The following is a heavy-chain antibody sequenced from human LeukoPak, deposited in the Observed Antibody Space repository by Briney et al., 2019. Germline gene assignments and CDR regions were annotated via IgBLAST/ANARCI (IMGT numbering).Heavy chain of an antibody. Sequence: ASVKVSCKASGYTFTSYGISWVRQAPGQGLEWMGWISAYSGNTNYAQKLQGRVTMTTDTSTSTAYMELRSLRSDDMAVYYCARVGGDYDSSDEPVYWGQGTLVTVSS. D-gene: IGHD3-22*01. V-gene: IGHV1-18*03. CDR1: GYTFTSYG. J-gene: IGHJ4*02. CDR3: ARVGGDYDSSDEPVY. CDR2: ISAYSGNT.